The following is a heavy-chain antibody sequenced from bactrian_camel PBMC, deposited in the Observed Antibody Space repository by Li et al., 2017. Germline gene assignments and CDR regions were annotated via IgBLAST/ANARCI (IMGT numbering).Heavy chain of an antibody. CDR3: AADDTNGHIDLLLDDAEFDF. V-gene: IGHV3S53*01. Sequence: HVQLVESGGNSVKAGGSLTLSCVVSGWTYDAYCMAWFRQAPGKEREGVAGIDSDGGTDYADSVKGRFAISRDFTTNTLYLQMSSLIPEDTGMYYCAADDTNGHIDLLLDDAEFDFWGHGTQVTVS. J-gene: IGHJ4*01. CDR2: IDSDGGT. CDR1: GWTYDAYC. D-gene: IGHD1*01.